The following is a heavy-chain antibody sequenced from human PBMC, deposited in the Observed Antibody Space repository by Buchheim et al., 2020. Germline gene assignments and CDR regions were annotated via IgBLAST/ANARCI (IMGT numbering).Heavy chain of an antibody. CDR1: GGSISSSNW. J-gene: IGHJ6*03. CDR3: AREGQYYDILTGYYSQAYYYYYMDV. Sequence: QVQLQESGPGLVKPSGTLSLTCAVSGGSISSSNWWSWVRQPPGKGLEWIGEIYHSGSTNYNPSLKSRVTISVDKSKNQFSLKLSPVTAADTAVYYCAREGQYYDILTGYYSQAYYYYYMDVWGKGTT. CDR2: IYHSGST. D-gene: IGHD3-9*01. V-gene: IGHV4-4*02.